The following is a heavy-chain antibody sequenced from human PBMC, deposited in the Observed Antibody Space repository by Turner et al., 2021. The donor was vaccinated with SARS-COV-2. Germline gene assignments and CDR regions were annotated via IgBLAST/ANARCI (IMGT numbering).Heavy chain of an antibody. CDR3: ARGYSSGWYQSGAFDI. Sequence: EVQLVESGGGLIQPGGSLRLSFAASGFTVSSNYMSWVRQAPGKGLEWVSVIYSGGSTYYADSVKGRFTISRDNSKNTLYLQMNSLRAEETAVYYCARGYSSGWYQSGAFDIWGQGTMVTVSS. CDR2: IYSGGST. J-gene: IGHJ3*02. D-gene: IGHD6-19*01. CDR1: GFTVSSNY. V-gene: IGHV3-53*01.